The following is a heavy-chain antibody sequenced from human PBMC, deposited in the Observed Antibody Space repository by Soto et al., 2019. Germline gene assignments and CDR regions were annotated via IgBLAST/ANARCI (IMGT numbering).Heavy chain of an antibody. D-gene: IGHD6-13*01. Sequence: SETLSLTCAVSGGSISSGGYSWSWIRQPPGKGLEWIGYMYHSGSTYYNPSLKSRVTISIDRSKNQFSLKLSSVTAEDTAVYYCAREPLPYASSVDYRGQRTLVTGSS. J-gene: IGHJ4*02. CDR2: MYHSGST. V-gene: IGHV4-30-2*01. CDR1: GGSISSGGYS. CDR3: AREPLPYASSVDY.